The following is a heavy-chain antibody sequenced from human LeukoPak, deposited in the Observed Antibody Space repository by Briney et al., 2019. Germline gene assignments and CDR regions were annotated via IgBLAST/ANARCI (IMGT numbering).Heavy chain of an antibody. CDR3: ARELLWFGELLGVWFDP. CDR2: TYYRSKWYN. Sequence: SQTLSLTGAISGDSVSSNSAAWNWIRQSPSRGLEWLGRTYYRSKWYNDYAVSVKSRITINPDTSKNQFSLQLNSVTPEDTAVYYCARELLWFGELLGVWFDPWGQGTLVTVSS. D-gene: IGHD3-10*01. CDR1: GDSVSSNSAA. J-gene: IGHJ5*02. V-gene: IGHV6-1*01.